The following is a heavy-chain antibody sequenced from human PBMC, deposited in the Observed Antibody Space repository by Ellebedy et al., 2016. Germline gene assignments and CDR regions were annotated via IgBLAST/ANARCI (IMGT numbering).Heavy chain of an antibody. Sequence: SETLSLTCAVSGGSISMYYWSWIRQPPGKGLEWIGYVHYSGSSNYNPSLKSRVTMSVDTSKNQFSLNLRSVTATDTAVYYCAMTSAITPLGGSLYYYGMDVWGQGTTVTVSS. J-gene: IGHJ6*02. CDR2: VHYSGSS. D-gene: IGHD4-17*01. CDR1: GGSISMYY. V-gene: IGHV4-59*12. CDR3: AMTSAITPLGGSLYYYGMDV.